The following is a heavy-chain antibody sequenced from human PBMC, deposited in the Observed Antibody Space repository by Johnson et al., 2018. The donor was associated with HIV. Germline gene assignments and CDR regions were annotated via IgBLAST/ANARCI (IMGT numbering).Heavy chain of an antibody. J-gene: IGHJ3*02. CDR1: GFTLSNYG. D-gene: IGHD3-16*01. CDR3: AKPPSMGADAFDI. Sequence: QVQLVESGGGVVQPGRSLRLSCAASGFTLSNYGMHWVRQAPGKGLEWVAVIWHDGSNKYYADSVKGRFTISRDNSKNTLYLQMNSLRAEDTAVYYCAKPPSMGADAFDIWGQGTMVTVSS. V-gene: IGHV3-33*06. CDR2: IWHDGSNK.